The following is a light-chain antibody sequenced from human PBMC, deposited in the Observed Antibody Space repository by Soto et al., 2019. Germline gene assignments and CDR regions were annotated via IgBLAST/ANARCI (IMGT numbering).Light chain of an antibody. CDR2: SAS. CDR1: QNIRTY. J-gene: IGKJ2*01. Sequence: DIQMTQSPYSLSASVGDSVTITCRASQNIRTYLNLYQQKPGRAPKLLIHSASALPSGVPSRFSGSGSETEFTLTITSLQPEDSATYYCQQRNSYPRTFGQGTKVDI. CDR3: QQRNSYPRT. V-gene: IGKV1-9*01.